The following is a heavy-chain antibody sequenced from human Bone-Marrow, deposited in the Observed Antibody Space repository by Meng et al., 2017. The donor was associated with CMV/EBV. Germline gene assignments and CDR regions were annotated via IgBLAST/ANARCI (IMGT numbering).Heavy chain of an antibody. V-gene: IGHV4-34*01. J-gene: IGHJ5*02. CDR1: GGCFSGYY. CDR3: ASAAYGDYHWFDP. Sequence: TCAGYGGCFSGYYWGRSRQRPGKGLEWIGESKHSGSTNYNTYPQRRDTISADTSKTQSSMKLSSVTAADTAVYYCASAAYGDYHWFDPWGQGTLVTVSS. D-gene: IGHD4-17*01. CDR2: SKHSGST.